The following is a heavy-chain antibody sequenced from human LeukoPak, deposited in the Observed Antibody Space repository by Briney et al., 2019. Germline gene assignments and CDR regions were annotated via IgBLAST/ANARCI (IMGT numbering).Heavy chain of an antibody. CDR3: AREKYSYGYLYYYYYYGMDV. V-gene: IGHV3-43*02. Sequence: PGGSLRLSCAASGFTFDDYAMHWVRQAPGKGLEWVSLISGDGGSTYYADSVKGRFTISRDNAKNSLYLQMNSLRAEDTAVYYCAREKYSYGYLYYYYYYGMDVWGQGTTVTVSS. CDR1: GFTFDDYA. D-gene: IGHD5-18*01. J-gene: IGHJ6*02. CDR2: ISGDGGST.